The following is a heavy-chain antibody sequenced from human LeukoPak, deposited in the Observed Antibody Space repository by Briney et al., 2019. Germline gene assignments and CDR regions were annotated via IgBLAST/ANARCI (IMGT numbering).Heavy chain of an antibody. D-gene: IGHD3-22*01. Sequence: SQTLSLTCTISGGSISSGGYYWSWIRQHPGKGLEWIGYIYYSGSTYYNPSLKSRVTISVDTSKNQFSLKLSSVTAADTAVYYCARNYYDSSVGAFDYWGQGTLVTVSS. V-gene: IGHV4-31*03. J-gene: IGHJ4*02. CDR2: IYYSGST. CDR1: GGSISSGGYY. CDR3: ARNYYDSSVGAFDY.